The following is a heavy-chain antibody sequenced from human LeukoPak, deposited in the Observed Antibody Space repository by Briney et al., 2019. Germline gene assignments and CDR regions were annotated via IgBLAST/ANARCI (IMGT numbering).Heavy chain of an antibody. V-gene: IGHV3-23*01. D-gene: IGHD6-6*01. Sequence: GGSLRLSCAASGFTFSSYSMNWVRQAPGKGLEWVSAISGSGGSTYYADSVKGRFTISRDNSKNTLYLQMNSLRAEDTAVYYCAKYRGSSSGLYYFDYWGQGTLVTVSS. CDR2: ISGSGGST. CDR1: GFTFSSYS. CDR3: AKYRGSSSGLYYFDY. J-gene: IGHJ4*02.